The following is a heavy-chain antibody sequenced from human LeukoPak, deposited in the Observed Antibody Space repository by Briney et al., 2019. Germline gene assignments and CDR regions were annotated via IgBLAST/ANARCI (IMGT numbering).Heavy chain of an antibody. CDR3: AREPTAMIL. CDR2: ISSSSTYI. V-gene: IGHV3-21*01. Sequence: PGGSLRLSCVASGFTFSAYAMSWVRQTPGKGLEWVSSISSSSTYIYYADSVKGRFTISRDNAKNSLYLQMNSLRVEDTAVYYCAREPTAMILWGQGTLVTVSS. J-gene: IGHJ4*02. D-gene: IGHD5-18*01. CDR1: GFTFSAYA.